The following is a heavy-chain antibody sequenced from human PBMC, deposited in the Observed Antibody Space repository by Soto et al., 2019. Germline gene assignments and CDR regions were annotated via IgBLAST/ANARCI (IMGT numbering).Heavy chain of an antibody. CDR2: IGGGDDI. D-gene: IGHD3-3*02. CDR1: GFTFSNYA. V-gene: IGHV3-23*01. CDR3: AKDSISYNGIYDAFDV. J-gene: IGHJ3*01. Sequence: VQLLESGGGLVQPGGSLRLSCEASGFTFSNYAMAWVRQTPGEGPEWVSTIGGGDDIFYAESVKDRFIISRDDSRSTMYLQMDNLRVEDTAIYFCAKDSISYNGIYDAFDVWGQGTVVTVSS.